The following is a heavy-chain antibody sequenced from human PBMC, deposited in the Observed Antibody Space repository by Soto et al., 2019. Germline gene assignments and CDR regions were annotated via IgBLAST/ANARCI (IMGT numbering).Heavy chain of an antibody. Sequence: SETLSLTCAVYGGSFSGYYWSWIRQPPGKGLEWIGEINHSGSTNYNPSLKSRVTISVDTSKNQFSLKLSSVTAADTAVYYCARGPRRIAAAGHNGYFDYWGQGTLVTVSS. CDR3: ARGPRRIAAAGHNGYFDY. V-gene: IGHV4-34*01. J-gene: IGHJ4*02. CDR2: INHSGST. CDR1: GGSFSGYY. D-gene: IGHD6-13*01.